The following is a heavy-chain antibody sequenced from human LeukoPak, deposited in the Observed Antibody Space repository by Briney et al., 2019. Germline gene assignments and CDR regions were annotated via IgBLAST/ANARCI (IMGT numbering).Heavy chain of an antibody. CDR2: IYYSGST. J-gene: IGHJ4*02. CDR1: GGSISSYY. D-gene: IGHD4-23*01. Sequence: SETLSLTCTVSGGSISSYYWSWIRQPPGKGLEWIGYIYYSGSTNYNPSLKSRVTISVDTSKNQFSLKLSSVTAADTAVYYCAIETTVVEDYFDYWRLGTLVTVSS. V-gene: IGHV4-59*01. CDR3: AIETTVVEDYFDY.